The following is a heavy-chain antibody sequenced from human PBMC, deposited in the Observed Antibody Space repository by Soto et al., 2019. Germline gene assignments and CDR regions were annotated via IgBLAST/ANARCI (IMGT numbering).Heavy chain of an antibody. Sequence: PSETLSLTCTVPGGSISSGGYYWSWIRQHPGKGLEWIGYIYYSGSTYYNPSLKSRVTISVDTSKNQFSLKLSSVTAADTAVYYCARGPSPYNWFDPWGQGTLVTVSS. V-gene: IGHV4-31*03. J-gene: IGHJ5*02. CDR1: GGSISSGGYY. CDR3: ARGPSPYNWFDP. CDR2: IYYSGST.